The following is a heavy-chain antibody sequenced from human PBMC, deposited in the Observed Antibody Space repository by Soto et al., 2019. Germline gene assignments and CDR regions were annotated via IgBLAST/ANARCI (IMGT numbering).Heavy chain of an antibody. D-gene: IGHD3-3*01. Sequence: SETQSLTCTVSGGSVSSSNDYWGWIRQPPGKGLEWLGSVYYSGSTYYNPSLKSRVTISLDTSKNQFSLRLSSVTAADTAVYYCARLNDFWSGYYPFDYWGQGTLVTVS. CDR3: ARLNDFWSGYYPFDY. CDR1: GGSVSSSNDY. CDR2: VYYSGST. J-gene: IGHJ4*02. V-gene: IGHV4-39*01.